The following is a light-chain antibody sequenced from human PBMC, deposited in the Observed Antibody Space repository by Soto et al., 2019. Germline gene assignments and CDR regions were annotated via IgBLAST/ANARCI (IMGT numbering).Light chain of an antibody. CDR1: SSDVGSYNL. V-gene: IGLV2-23*02. CDR2: EVT. J-gene: IGLJ1*01. CDR3: CSYAPSSTYV. Sequence: QSALTQPASVSGSPGQSITIPCTGTSSDVGSYNLVSWYQQHPGKAPKLMIYEVTQRPSGVANRFSGSKSGNTASLTISGLQAEDEADYYCCSYAPSSTYVFGPGTKLTVL.